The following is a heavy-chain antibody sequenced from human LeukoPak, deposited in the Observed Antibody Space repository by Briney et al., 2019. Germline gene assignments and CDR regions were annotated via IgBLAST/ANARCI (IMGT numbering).Heavy chain of an antibody. V-gene: IGHV4-39*07. D-gene: IGHD1-26*01. CDR2: IYYSGST. CDR1: GGSISSSSYY. CDR3: ARSFSGSYYFEY. Sequence: KTSETLSLTCTVSGGSISSSSYYWGWIRQPPGKGLEWIGSIYYSGSTYYNPSFKSRVTISVDTSKNQLSLFLTSVTAADTAMYYCARSFSGSYYFEYWGQGTLVTVSS. J-gene: IGHJ4*02.